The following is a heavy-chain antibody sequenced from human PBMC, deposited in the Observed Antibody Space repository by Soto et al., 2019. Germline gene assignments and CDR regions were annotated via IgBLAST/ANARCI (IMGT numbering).Heavy chain of an antibody. CDR3: ARDLAAAPRDVDY. CDR2: VYYTGTT. D-gene: IGHD6-13*01. J-gene: IGHJ4*02. CDR1: GGSISSYF. Sequence: SETLSLTCTVSGGSISSYFYIWVRQPPGKGLEWIGSVYYTGTTDYNPSLKSRVTISVDTSKTQFSLNLRSVTAADTAVYYCARDLAAAPRDVDYWGRGTMVTVSS. V-gene: IGHV4-59*01.